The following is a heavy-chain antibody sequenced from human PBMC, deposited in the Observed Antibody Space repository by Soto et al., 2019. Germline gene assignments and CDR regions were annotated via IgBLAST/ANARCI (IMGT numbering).Heavy chain of an antibody. J-gene: IGHJ5*02. CDR3: ARAGYCTNGVCPHRKNWFDP. CDR1: GGSISSGGYY. CDR2: IYYSGST. D-gene: IGHD2-8*01. Sequence: PSETLSLTCTVSGGSISSGGYYWSWIRQHPGKGLEWIGYIYYSGSTYYNPSLKSRVTISVDTSKNQFSLKLSSVTAADTAVYYCARAGYCTNGVCPHRKNWFDPWGQGTLVTVSS. V-gene: IGHV4-31*03.